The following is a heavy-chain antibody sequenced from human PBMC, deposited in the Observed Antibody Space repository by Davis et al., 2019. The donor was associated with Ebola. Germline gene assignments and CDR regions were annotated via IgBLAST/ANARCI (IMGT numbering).Heavy chain of an antibody. CDR1: GYTFTGNY. V-gene: IGHV1-2*06. CDR3: ARGSPVTVTGFYYFEY. CDR2: INPNSGGT. Sequence: ASVKVSCKASGYTFTGNYMHWVRQAPGQGLEGMGRINPNSGGTKYAQKFQGRVTMTRDTSISTAYMELSSLRSDDTALYYCARGSPVTVTGFYYFEYWGQGTLVTVSS. D-gene: IGHD4-17*01. J-gene: IGHJ4*02.